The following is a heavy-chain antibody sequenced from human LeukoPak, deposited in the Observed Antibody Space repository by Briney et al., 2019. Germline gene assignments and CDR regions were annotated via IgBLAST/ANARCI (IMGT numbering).Heavy chain of an antibody. Sequence: SETLSLTCAVYGGSFSGYYWSWIRQPPGKGLEWIGEINHSGSTNYNPSLKSRVTISVDTSKNQFSLKLSSVTAADTAVYYCARRDYYYGMDVWGQGTTVTVSS. V-gene: IGHV4-34*01. CDR2: INHSGST. J-gene: IGHJ6*02. CDR3: ARRDYYYGMDV. CDR1: GGSFSGYY.